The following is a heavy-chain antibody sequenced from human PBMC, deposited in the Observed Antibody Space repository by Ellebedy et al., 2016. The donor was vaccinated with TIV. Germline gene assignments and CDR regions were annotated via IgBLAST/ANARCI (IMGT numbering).Heavy chain of an antibody. CDR3: ARQAQIHQWFMDY. V-gene: IGHV3-30*03. Sequence: GESLKISXAASGFTFSAYSMNWVRQAPGKGLECVAFISNDGNNQYYPDSVKGRFTVSRDSSENTLFLHMNSLRADDTAVYYCARQAQIHQWFMDYWGQGTLVTVSS. CDR2: ISNDGNNQ. CDR1: GFTFSAYS. J-gene: IGHJ4*02. D-gene: IGHD3-22*01.